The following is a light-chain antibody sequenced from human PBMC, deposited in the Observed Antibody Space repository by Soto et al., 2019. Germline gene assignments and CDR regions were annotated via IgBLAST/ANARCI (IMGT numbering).Light chain of an antibody. CDR2: DAS. CDR3: QQRSNWPLT. J-gene: IGKJ4*01. V-gene: IGKV3-11*01. CDR1: QSVSSY. Sequence: VLGKYALTQPLSAGERVRHSCRASQSVSSYLAWYQQKPGQAPRLLIYDASNRATGIPARFSGSGSGTDFTLTISSLEPEDSAVYYCQQRSNWPLTFGGGTKV.